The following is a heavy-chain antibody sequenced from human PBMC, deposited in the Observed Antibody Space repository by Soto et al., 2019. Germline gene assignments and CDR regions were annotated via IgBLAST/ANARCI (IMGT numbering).Heavy chain of an antibody. D-gene: IGHD6-19*01. CDR3: ARDAQWLAGNYDY. J-gene: IGHJ4*02. V-gene: IGHV3-11*01. CDR1: GFTFSDYY. CDR2: ISSSGSTI. Sequence: PGGSLRLSCAASGFTFSDYYMSWIRQAPGKGLEWVSYISSSGSTIYYADSVKGRFTISRDNAKNTLYLQMNSLRAEDTAVYYCARDAQWLAGNYDYWGQGTLITVSS.